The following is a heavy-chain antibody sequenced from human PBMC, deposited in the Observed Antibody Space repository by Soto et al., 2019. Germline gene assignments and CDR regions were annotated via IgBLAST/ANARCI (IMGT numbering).Heavy chain of an antibody. J-gene: IGHJ6*02. CDR1: GGSISSGDYY. Sequence: SETLSLTCTVSGGSISSGDYYWSCIRQPPGKGLEWIGYIYYSGSTYYNPSLKSRVTISVDTSKNQFSLKLSSVTAADTAVYYCARDRGSSSWYNGGGMDVWGQGTTVTVSS. CDR3: ARDRGSSSWYNGGGMDV. D-gene: IGHD6-13*01. V-gene: IGHV4-30-4*01. CDR2: IYYSGST.